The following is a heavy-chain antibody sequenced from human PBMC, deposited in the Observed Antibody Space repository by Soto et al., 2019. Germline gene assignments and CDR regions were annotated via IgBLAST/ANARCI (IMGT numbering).Heavy chain of an antibody. CDR1: GYTFTGYY. Sequence: GASVKVSCKASGYTFTGYYMHWVRQAPGQGLEWMGWINPNSGGTNYAQKFQGWVTMTRDTSISTAYMELSRLRSDDTAVYYCARQADITGTYGDLYYFDYWGQGTLVTVSS. CDR3: ARQADITGTYGDLYYFDY. V-gene: IGHV1-2*04. J-gene: IGHJ4*02. CDR2: INPNSGGT. D-gene: IGHD1-20*01.